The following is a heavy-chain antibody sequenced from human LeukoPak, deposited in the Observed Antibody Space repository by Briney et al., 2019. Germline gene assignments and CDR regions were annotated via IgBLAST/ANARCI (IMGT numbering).Heavy chain of an antibody. J-gene: IGHJ6*02. CDR3: ARDPPYDFWSGYYTGYYGMDV. CDR1: GYTFTSYY. CDR2: INPSGGST. D-gene: IGHD3-3*01. V-gene: IGHV1-46*01. Sequence: ASVTVSCKASGYTFTSYYMHWVRQAPGQGLEWMGIINPSGGSTSYAQKFQGRVTMTRDTSTSTVYMELSSLRSEDTAVYYCARDPPYDFWSGYYTGYYGMDVWGQGTTVTVSS.